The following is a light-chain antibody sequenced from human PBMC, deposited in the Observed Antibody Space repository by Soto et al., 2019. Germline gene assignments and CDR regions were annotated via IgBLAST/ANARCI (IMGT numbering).Light chain of an antibody. CDR3: QSYDSSLSGLYV. Sequence: QSALTQPPSASGSPGQSVTISCTGTSSDVGGYNYVSWFQYHPGKAPKLLIHEVNKRPSGVPDRFSGSKSGNTASLTVSGLQAEDEADYYCQSYDSSLSGLYVFGTGTKV. CDR1: SSDVGGYNY. CDR2: EVN. V-gene: IGLV2-8*01. J-gene: IGLJ1*01.